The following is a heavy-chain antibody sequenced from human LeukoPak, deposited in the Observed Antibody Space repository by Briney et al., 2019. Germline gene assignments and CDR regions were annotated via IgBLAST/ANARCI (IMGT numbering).Heavy chain of an antibody. Sequence: PSETLSLTCTVSGGSISSYYWSWIRQPPGKGLEWIGYIYYSGSTNYNPSLKSRVTISVDTSKNQFSLKLSSVTAADTAVYYCARDLRYYGSGSKQFLRWFDPWGQGTLVTVSS. CDR2: IYYSGST. J-gene: IGHJ5*02. V-gene: IGHV4-59*01. CDR1: GGSISSYY. D-gene: IGHD3-10*01. CDR3: ARDLRYYGSGSKQFLRWFDP.